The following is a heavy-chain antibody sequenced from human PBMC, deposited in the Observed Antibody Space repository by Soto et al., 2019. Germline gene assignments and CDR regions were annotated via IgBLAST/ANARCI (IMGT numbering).Heavy chain of an antibody. J-gene: IGHJ4*02. V-gene: IGHV4-34*01. CDR2: IFHGRGT. Sequence: PSETLSLTCGVSGESFSGYYWNWLRQHPGKGLEWIGQIFHGRGTNYSPSLKSRVTISVDTSKNQFSLELSSVTAAGTAVYYCARGSRPRPSVVNQKEAFFSYWGQVTLFTASS. D-gene: IGHD3-3*02. CDR3: ARGSRPRPSVVNQKEAFFSY. CDR1: GESFSGYY.